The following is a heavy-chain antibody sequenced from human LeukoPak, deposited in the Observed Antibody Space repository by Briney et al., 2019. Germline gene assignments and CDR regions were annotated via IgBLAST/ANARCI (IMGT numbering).Heavy chain of an antibody. V-gene: IGHV4-39*07. CDR1: GASISSSSYY. CDR2: IYYSGST. CDR3: ARQLRYFDWPFDY. D-gene: IGHD3-9*01. Sequence: PSETLSLTCTVSGASISSSSYYWGWIRQTPGKGLEWIGCIYYSGSTYYNPSLKSRVTISVDTSKNQFSLKLSSVTAADTAVYYCARQLRYFDWPFDYWGQGTLVTVSS. J-gene: IGHJ4*02.